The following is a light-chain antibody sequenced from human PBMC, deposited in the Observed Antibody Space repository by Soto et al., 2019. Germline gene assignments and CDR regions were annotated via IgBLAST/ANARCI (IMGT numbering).Light chain of an antibody. J-gene: IGKJ2*01. CDR1: QTISTY. V-gene: IGKV1-39*01. Sequence: DIQMTQSPSSLSASVGDRVTITCRASQTISTYLNWYQQKPGKAPRLLIYDASSLLSGVPSRFSGSGSGTDFTLTSASLQPEDFSTYYCHQSDSTPYTFGQGTKVEI. CDR2: DAS. CDR3: HQSDSTPYT.